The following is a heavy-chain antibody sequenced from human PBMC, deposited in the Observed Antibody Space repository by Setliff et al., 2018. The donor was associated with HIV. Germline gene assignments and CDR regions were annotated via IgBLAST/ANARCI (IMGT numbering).Heavy chain of an antibody. CDR3: AGDVMEYFGNYFDY. CDR1: GDSISSSAYY. V-gene: IGHV4-39*02. J-gene: IGHJ4*02. CDR2: MSHSGST. D-gene: IGHD3-3*01. Sequence: SETLSLTCTVSGDSISSSAYYWGWVRQPPGKGLEWIGSMSHSGSTLYNPSLKSRVTISVDTSNNHFSLKLTSVTAADTALYYCAGDVMEYFGNYFDYWGQGALVTVSS.